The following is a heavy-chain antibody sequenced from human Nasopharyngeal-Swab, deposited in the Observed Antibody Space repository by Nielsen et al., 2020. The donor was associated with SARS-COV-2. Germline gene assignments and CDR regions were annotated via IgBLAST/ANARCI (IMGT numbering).Heavy chain of an antibody. V-gene: IGHV3-30*03. CDR2: ISYDGSNK. D-gene: IGHD4-17*01. Sequence: GESLKISCAASGFTFSSYGMHWVRQAPGKGLEWVAVISYDGSNKYYADSVKGRFTISRDNSKNTLYLQMNSLRAEDTAVYYCARVSTYGDYGPFDYWGQGTLVTVSS. CDR1: GFTFSSYG. CDR3: ARVSTYGDYGPFDY. J-gene: IGHJ4*02.